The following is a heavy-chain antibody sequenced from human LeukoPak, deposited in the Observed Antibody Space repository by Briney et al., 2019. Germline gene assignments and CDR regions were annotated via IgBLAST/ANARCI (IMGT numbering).Heavy chain of an antibody. D-gene: IGHD4-17*01. Sequence: GGSLRLSGAASGFTFSSYGMPWVRQAPGKGLEWVAFIRYDGSNKYYADSVKGRFTISRDNSKNTLYLQMNSLRAEDTAVYYCAKAPYGDFGYWGQGTLVTVSS. CDR1: GFTFSSYG. CDR2: IRYDGSNK. J-gene: IGHJ4*02. CDR3: AKAPYGDFGY. V-gene: IGHV3-30*02.